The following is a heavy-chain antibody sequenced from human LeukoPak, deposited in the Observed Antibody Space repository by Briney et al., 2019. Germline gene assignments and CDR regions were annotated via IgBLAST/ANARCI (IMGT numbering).Heavy chain of an antibody. V-gene: IGHV1-2*06. Sequence: ASVKVSCKTSGFPFTAYYIHWVRQAPGQGLEWMGRITAHSGVTNSAQKFQGRVTMTRDMSINTAYMELSRLDSDATAVYYCAREGESSGTYFDFWGQGTLVTVSS. CDR1: GFPFTAYY. J-gene: IGHJ4*02. CDR3: AREGESSGTYFDF. CDR2: ITAHSGVT. D-gene: IGHD1-26*01.